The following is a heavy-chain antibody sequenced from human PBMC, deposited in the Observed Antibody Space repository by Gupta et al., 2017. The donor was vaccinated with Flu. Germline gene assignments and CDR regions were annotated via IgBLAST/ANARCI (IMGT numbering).Heavy chain of an antibody. V-gene: IGHV5-51*01. CDR2: IFPGDSDA. J-gene: IGHJ6*02. Sequence: KGSGYNFATVWIGWVRQMPGKGLEWMGIIFPGDSDARYSPSIQGHVSISADKSITTAYLQWSSLKASDTAMYYCATLGGTKNDYNYGMDVWGQGTTVTVSS. CDR1: GYNFATVW. CDR3: ATLGGTKNDYNYGMDV. D-gene: IGHD1-26*01.